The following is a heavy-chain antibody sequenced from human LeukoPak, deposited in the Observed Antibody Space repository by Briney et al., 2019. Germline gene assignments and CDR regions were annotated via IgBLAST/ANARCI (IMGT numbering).Heavy chain of an antibody. Sequence: PGGSLRLSCAASGFTFSSYWMSWVRQAPGKGLEWVANIKQDESEKYYVDSVKGRFTISRDNAKNSLYLQMNSLRAEDTAVYYCAREATTVNGAYYFDYWGQGTLVTVSS. J-gene: IGHJ4*02. D-gene: IGHD4-11*01. CDR1: GFTFSSYW. CDR3: AREATTVNGAYYFDY. V-gene: IGHV3-7*01. CDR2: IKQDESEK.